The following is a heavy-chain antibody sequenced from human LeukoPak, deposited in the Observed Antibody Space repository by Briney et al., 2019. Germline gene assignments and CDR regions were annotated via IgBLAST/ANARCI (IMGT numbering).Heavy chain of an antibody. CDR3: TRVGYIDEGIDY. CDR2: VDGGGGST. Sequence: GGSLRLSCAASGFMFKNYGMSWVRQAPGKWLEWVSAVDGGGGSTYYADSVKGRFTISRDNAKNSLYLQMNSLRAEDTAIYYCTRVGYIDEGIDYWGQGTPVTVSS. J-gene: IGHJ4*02. CDR1: GFMFKNYG. V-gene: IGHV3-23*01. D-gene: IGHD5-24*01.